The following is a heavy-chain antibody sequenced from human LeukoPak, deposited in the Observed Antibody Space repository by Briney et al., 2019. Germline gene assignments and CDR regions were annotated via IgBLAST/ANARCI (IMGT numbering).Heavy chain of an antibody. CDR1: GFTFSSYG. D-gene: IGHD4-17*01. Sequence: GRSLRLSCAASGFTFSSYGMHWVRQAPGKGLEWVAVISYDGSNKYYADSVKGRFTISRDDSKNTLYLQMNSLRAEDTAVYYCAKLLLATTVTRDKEDYWGQGTLVTVSS. J-gene: IGHJ4*02. CDR2: ISYDGSNK. CDR3: AKLLLATTVTRDKEDY. V-gene: IGHV3-30*18.